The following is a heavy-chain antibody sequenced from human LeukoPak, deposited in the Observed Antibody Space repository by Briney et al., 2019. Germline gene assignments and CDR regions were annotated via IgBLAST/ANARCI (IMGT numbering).Heavy chain of an antibody. Sequence: GGSLRLSCVASGFTFSSYGLHWVRQAPGKGLGWVAFIRYDGSNKFHGDSVKGRFTVSRDDSKNTLYLQMNSLRAEDTAVYYCAKGRGGVSAYDAFDKWGQGTMVTVSS. J-gene: IGHJ3*02. D-gene: IGHD3-16*01. CDR1: GFTFSSYG. CDR2: IRYDGSNK. V-gene: IGHV3-30*02. CDR3: AKGRGGVSAYDAFDK.